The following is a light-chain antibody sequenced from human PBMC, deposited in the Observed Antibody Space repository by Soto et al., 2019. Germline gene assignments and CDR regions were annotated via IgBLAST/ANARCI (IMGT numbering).Light chain of an antibody. V-gene: IGLV2-14*01. J-gene: IGLJ1*01. CDR2: EVS. Sequence: VLTQPASVSGSPGQSITISCTGTSTDVGGYNYVTWYQQHPGKAPKLMVYEVSNRPSGVSNRFSGSKSGNTASLTISGIQAEDEADYYCSSYTSSSTPYVFGTGTKVTVL. CDR3: SSYTSSSTPYV. CDR1: STDVGGYNY.